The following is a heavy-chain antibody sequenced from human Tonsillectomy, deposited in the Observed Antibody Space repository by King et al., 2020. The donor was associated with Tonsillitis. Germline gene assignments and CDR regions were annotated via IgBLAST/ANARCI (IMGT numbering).Heavy chain of an antibody. Sequence: LVESGGGLVQPGGSLIISCSAFGVILNKYWMYWVRRAPRKGLEWVGNMREDGNLKSELDSVEGRFTIARDKARNSVYLQMNSLRAGDTAVYYCARDTNYFDGNLYYDVFDLWGQGTMVTVSS. CDR1: GVILNKYW. D-gene: IGHD3-22*01. CDR3: ARDTNYFDGNLYYDVFDL. V-gene: IGHV3-7*03. CDR2: MREDGNLK. J-gene: IGHJ3*01.